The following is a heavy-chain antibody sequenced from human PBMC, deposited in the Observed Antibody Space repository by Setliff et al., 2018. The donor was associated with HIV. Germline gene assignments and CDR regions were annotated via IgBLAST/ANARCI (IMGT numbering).Heavy chain of an antibody. D-gene: IGHD3-16*01. CDR3: GIEGDDYNEY. J-gene: IGHJ4*02. V-gene: IGHV4-39*07. Sequence: PSETLSLTCTVSGGSISSSSYYWGWIRQPPGKGLEWIGSSYYSGSTDHNPSLKRRVSISLDTSKNQFSLKLSSVTAADTAVYYCGIEGDDYNEYWGQGTLVTVSS. CDR2: SYYSGST. CDR1: GGSISSSSYY.